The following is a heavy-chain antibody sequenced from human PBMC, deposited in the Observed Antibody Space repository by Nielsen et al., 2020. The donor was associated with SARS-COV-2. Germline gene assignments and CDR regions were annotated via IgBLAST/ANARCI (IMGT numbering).Heavy chain of an antibody. V-gene: IGHV7-4-1*01. CDR2: INTNSGDP. J-gene: IGHJ4*02. Sequence: ASVKVSCKASGYTFTSYAMNWVRQAPGQGLEWLGWINTNSGDPMYAQGLTGRHVFSLDTSVNRAYLQISSLKAEDTAMYYCAKKSSGEAGNFDYWGQGTLVTVSS. CDR1: GYTFTSYA. D-gene: IGHD3-10*01. CDR3: AKKSSGEAGNFDY.